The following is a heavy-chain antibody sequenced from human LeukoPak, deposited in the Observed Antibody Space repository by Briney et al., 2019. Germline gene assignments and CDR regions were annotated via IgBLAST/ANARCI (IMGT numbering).Heavy chain of an antibody. V-gene: IGHV4-59*11. CDR3: ARHAVVITDDAFDI. CDR1: GGSINSHY. J-gene: IGHJ3*02. Sequence: KASETLSLTYTVSGGSINSHYWRWIRQSPGKGLEWIGYIYYSGSTNYNPSLKSRVTISVDTSKNQFSLNLSSVTAADTAVYYCARHAVVITDDAFDIWGQGTVVTVSS. CDR2: IYYSGST. D-gene: IGHD3-22*01.